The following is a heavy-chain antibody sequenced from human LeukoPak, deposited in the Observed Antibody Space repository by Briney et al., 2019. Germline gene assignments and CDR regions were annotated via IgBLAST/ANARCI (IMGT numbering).Heavy chain of an antibody. CDR1: GLTLGGYY. V-gene: IGHV3-72*01. J-gene: IGHJ4*02. Sequence: TGGSLRLSCAASGLTLGGYYMDWVRQAPGKGPEWVGRIRNEANRYTTEYAASVKGRFTISRDDSKNSLYLQMNSLKTEDTAVYYCTRLRNYGYDFWGQGTLVTVSS. CDR2: IRNEANRYTT. D-gene: IGHD5-18*01. CDR3: TRLRNYGYDF.